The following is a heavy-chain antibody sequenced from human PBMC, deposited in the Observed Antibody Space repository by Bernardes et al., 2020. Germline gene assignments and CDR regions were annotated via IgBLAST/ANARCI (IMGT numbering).Heavy chain of an antibody. V-gene: IGHV3-64*01. CDR1: GFTFSKHP. J-gene: IGHJ4*02. CDR3: ARDLFENGGYPGASDF. D-gene: IGHD5-12*01. Sequence: GGSLRLSCVASGFTFSKHPMHWVRQAPRKGLEYVAAITSSGSATYYANSVKGRITISRDNSKNTVYLHIGSLRVEDMAVYYCARDLFENGGYPGASDFWGQGTLVTVSS. CDR2: ITSSGSAT.